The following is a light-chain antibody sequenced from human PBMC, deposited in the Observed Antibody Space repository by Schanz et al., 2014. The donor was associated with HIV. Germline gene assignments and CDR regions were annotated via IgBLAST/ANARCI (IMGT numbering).Light chain of an antibody. V-gene: IGKV3-15*01. J-gene: IGKJ1*01. Sequence: EIVMTQSPVTLSLSPGERATLSCRASQNVNTNLAWYQQKPGQAPRLLIYDASSRATGIPARFSGSGSGTEFTLTISSLLSEDFAIYYCQQFNNWPPEGTFGQGTKVEIK. CDR3: QQFNNWPPEGT. CDR1: QNVNTN. CDR2: DAS.